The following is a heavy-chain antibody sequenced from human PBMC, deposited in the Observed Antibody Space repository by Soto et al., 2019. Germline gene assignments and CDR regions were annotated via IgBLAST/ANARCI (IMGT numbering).Heavy chain of an antibody. CDR1: GFTFSSYA. Sequence: EVQLLESGGGLVQPGGSLRLSCAASGFTFSSYAMSWVRQAPGKGLEWVSAISGSGGSTYYADSVKGRFTISRDNSKNTLYLQMTSRRAEDTAVYYCAKENGYSGYDYGLSGYFDYWGQGTLVTVSS. CDR2: ISGSGGST. CDR3: AKENGYSGYDYGLSGYFDY. D-gene: IGHD5-12*01. J-gene: IGHJ4*02. V-gene: IGHV3-23*01.